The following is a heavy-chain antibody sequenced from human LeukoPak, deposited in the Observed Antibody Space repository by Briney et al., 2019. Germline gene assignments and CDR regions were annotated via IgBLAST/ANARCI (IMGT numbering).Heavy chain of an antibody. D-gene: IGHD3-22*01. J-gene: IGHJ5*02. Sequence: SETLSLTCTVSGGSISSYYWSWLRQPAGKGLEWIGRIYTSGSTNYNPSLKSRVTMSVDTSKNQFSLKLTSVTAADTAVYYCARLVVITTFDWFDPWGQGTLVTVSS. V-gene: IGHV4-4*07. CDR2: IYTSGST. CDR3: ARLVVITTFDWFDP. CDR1: GGSISSYY.